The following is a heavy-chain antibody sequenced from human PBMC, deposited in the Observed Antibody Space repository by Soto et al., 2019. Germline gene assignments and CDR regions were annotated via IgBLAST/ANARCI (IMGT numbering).Heavy chain of an antibody. J-gene: IGHJ6*02. Sequence: ASVKVSCKASGYTFTSYGISWVRQAPGQGLEWMGWISAYNGNTNYAQKLQGRVTMTTDTSTSTAYMELSSLRSENTAVYYCARDRRLQLWHDDYYYYGMDVWGQGTTVTVSS. V-gene: IGHV1-18*01. CDR2: ISAYNGNT. CDR1: GYTFTSYG. D-gene: IGHD5-18*01. CDR3: ARDRRLQLWHDDYYYYGMDV.